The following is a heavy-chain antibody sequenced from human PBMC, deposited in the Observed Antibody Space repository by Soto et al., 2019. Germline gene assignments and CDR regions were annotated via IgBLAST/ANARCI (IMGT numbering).Heavy chain of an antibody. CDR2: IYSDGKT. J-gene: IGHJ4*02. D-gene: IGHD3-22*01. Sequence: EVQLVETGGGLIQPGGSLRLSCAASGITVSTNYMSWVRQAPGKGLEWVSVIYSDGKTFYADSVKGRFTISRDNSQNTVSLQMNGLRADDTAVYYCARDGGGGYYDSSGYMAVWGQGTLVTVSS. V-gene: IGHV3-53*02. CDR3: ARDGGGGYYDSSGYMAV. CDR1: GITVSTNY.